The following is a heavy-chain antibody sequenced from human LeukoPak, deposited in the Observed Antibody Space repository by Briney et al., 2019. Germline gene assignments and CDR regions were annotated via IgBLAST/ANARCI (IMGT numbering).Heavy chain of an antibody. CDR3: ARAGGYCGRISCPYYFDY. CDR1: GYTFTSYD. V-gene: IGHV1-8*03. CDR2: MNPNSGNT. D-gene: IGHD2-15*01. Sequence: VASVKVSCKASGYTFTSYDINWVRQATGQGLEWMGWMNPNSGNTGYAQKFQGRVTITRNTSISTAYMELSSLRSEDTAVYYCARAGGYCGRISCPYYFDYWGQGSLVAVSS. J-gene: IGHJ4*02.